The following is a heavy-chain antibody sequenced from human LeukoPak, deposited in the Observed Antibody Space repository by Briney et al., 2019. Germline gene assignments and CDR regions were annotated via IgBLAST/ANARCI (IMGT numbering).Heavy chain of an antibody. V-gene: IGHV4-59*01. D-gene: IGHD5-12*01. CDR3: ARGGVSGYDYFDY. CDR1: GGSISSYY. J-gene: IGHJ4*02. CDR2: IYYSGST. Sequence: PSQTLSLTCTVSGGSISSYYWSWIRQPPGKGLEWIGYIYYSGSTNYNPSLKSRVTVSVDTSKNQFSLKLNSVTAADTAVYYCARGGVSGYDYFDYWGQGTLVTVSS.